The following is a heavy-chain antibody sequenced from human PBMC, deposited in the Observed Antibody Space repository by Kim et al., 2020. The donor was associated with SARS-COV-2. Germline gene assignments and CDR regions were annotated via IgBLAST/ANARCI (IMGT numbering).Heavy chain of an antibody. CDR1: GGSISSGSYY. CDR2: IYTSGST. CDR3: ATLGFGELLVDY. J-gene: IGHJ4*02. D-gene: IGHD3-10*01. Sequence: SETLSLTCTVSGGSISSGSYYWSWIRQPAGKGLEWIGRIYTSGSTNYNPSLKSRVTISVDTSKNQFSLKLSSVTAADTAVYYCATLGFGELLVDYWGQGTLVTVSS. V-gene: IGHV4-61*02.